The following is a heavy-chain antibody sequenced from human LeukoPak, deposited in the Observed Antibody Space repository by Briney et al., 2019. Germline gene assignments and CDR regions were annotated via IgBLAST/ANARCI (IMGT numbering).Heavy chain of an antibody. D-gene: IGHD6-13*01. CDR3: AGRRKEAAAYDH. CDR1: GFTVSTNY. J-gene: IGHJ4*02. Sequence: PGESLRLSCAASGFTVSTNYMSRVRLAPGKGLEWVSLLHSDGNKYYAESVKGRFTISTDNSKNTLYLQMNSLRVEDTAVYYCAGRRKEAAAYDHWGQGTLVTVSS. V-gene: IGHV3-66*01. CDR2: LHSDGNK.